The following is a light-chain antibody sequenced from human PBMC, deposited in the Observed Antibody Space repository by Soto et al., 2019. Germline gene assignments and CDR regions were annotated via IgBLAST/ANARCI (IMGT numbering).Light chain of an antibody. CDR2: SAS. CDR1: QYISNY. J-gene: IGKJ1*01. CDR3: QQSYNDPRT. Sequence: DIQMTQSPSSLSASVVDRVTITCRASQYISNYLHWYQHTPGKAPKLLIDSASSLESGVPSRFSGRGSGTDFTLTISALQPEDSAIYYCQQSYNDPRTFGQGTKVDIK. V-gene: IGKV1-39*01.